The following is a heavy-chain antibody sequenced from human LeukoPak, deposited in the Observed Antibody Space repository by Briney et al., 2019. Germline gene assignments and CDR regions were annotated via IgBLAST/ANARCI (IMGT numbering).Heavy chain of an antibody. V-gene: IGHV3-7*01. Sequence: GGSLRLSCATSAFLFSDYWMSCVRQTPGKALEWLANIREDGSEKYYVDSVKGRFTISRDNAKNSLYLQMNSLRAEDTAVYYCARVDRFGESTHYFDDWGQGTLVTVSS. J-gene: IGHJ4*02. D-gene: IGHD3-10*01. CDR3: ARVDRFGESTHYFDD. CDR2: IREDGSEK. CDR1: AFLFSDYW.